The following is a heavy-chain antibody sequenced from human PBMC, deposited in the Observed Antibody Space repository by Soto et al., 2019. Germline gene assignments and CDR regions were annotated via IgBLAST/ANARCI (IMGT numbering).Heavy chain of an antibody. V-gene: IGHV3-48*02. J-gene: IGHJ3*01. CDR2: ISVGSTTM. Sequence: EVQLVESGGDLVQPGGSLRLSCAASGFAFSSYSLDWVRQAPGKGLEWVSYISVGSTTMYYADSVKGRFTISRDNAKNALYLQMNSLRDEDTGVYYCARDSGNHYDRFDGWGQGTMVTVSS. CDR1: GFAFSSYS. CDR3: ARDSGNHYDRFDG. D-gene: IGHD3-22*01.